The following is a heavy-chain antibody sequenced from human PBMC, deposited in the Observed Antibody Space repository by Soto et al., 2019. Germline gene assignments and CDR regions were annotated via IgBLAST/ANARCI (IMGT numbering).Heavy chain of an antibody. Sequence: SGPTLVNPTQTLTLTCTFSGFSLSTSGVGVGWIRQPPGKALEWLALIYWDDDKRYSPSLKSRLTITKDTSKNQVVLTMTNMDPVDTATYYCARFEPYYGSGSYYFDYWGQGTLVTVSS. CDR3: ARFEPYYGSGSYYFDY. J-gene: IGHJ4*02. D-gene: IGHD3-10*01. CDR1: GFSLSTSGVG. CDR2: IYWDDDK. V-gene: IGHV2-5*02.